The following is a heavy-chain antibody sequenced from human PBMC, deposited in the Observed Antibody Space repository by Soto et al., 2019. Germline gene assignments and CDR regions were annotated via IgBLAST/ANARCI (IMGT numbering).Heavy chain of an antibody. J-gene: IGHJ1*01. CDR3: AGQSYEIRGSFYAY. CDR2: IYSGGNT. Sequence: QLLLQESGPGLVKPSETLSLTCTVSGGSSSSTTYYWGWIRQSPGKGLEWIGNIYSGGNTYYNPSLKSRVTISADTSKSHLSLKLISVTAADTAVYYCAGQSYEIRGSFYAYWGQGTLVTFSS. CDR1: GGSSSSTTYY. D-gene: IGHD2-2*01. V-gene: IGHV4-39*01.